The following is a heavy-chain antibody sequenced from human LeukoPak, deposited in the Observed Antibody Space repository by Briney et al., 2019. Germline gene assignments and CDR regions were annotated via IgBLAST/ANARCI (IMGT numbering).Heavy chain of an antibody. CDR1: GFTLSSAW. V-gene: IGHV3-15*01. J-gene: IGHJ5*02. CDR3: AKYCISADCYANWFGP. D-gene: IGHD2-2*01. Sequence: GGSLRLSCAGSGFTLSSAWMTWVRQAPGKGLEWVGLSKSKTDGGTTDYAAPGKGRFTISRDDSKNTLYLQMNSLKTEDTAVYYCAKYCISADCYANWFGPWGQGPLVTVSS. CDR2: SKSKTDGGTT.